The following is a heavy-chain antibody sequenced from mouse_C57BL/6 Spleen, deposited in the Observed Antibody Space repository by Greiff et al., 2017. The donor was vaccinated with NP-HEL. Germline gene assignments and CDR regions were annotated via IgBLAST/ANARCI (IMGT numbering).Heavy chain of an antibody. CDR1: GYTFTSHW. J-gene: IGHJ3*01. V-gene: IGHV1-56*01. Sequence: VQVVESGPELVRPGASVKISCKAPGYTFTSHWMQWVRQRPGKGLEGMGEIFPGSGRNYYNEKFKGKATLTVDTSSSTAYMQLSSLTSEDSAVYFCARGDYSGFAYWGQGTLVTVSA. CDR3: ARGDYSGFAY. D-gene: IGHD1-1*01. CDR2: IFPGSGRN.